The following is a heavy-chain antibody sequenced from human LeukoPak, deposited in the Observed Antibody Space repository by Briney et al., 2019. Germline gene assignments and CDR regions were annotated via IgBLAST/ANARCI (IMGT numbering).Heavy chain of an antibody. CDR2: IYYSGTT. CDR1: GGSISTTSYF. CDR3: ARVGIAAAPGVWFDP. D-gene: IGHD6-13*01. Sequence: SETLSLTCTVSGGSISTTSYFWAWIRQPPGEGLEWIGSIYYSGTTYFNSSLKSRVTISVERSKNHFSLKLSSVTAADTAVYYCARVGIAAAPGVWFDPWGQGTLVTVSS. J-gene: IGHJ5*02. V-gene: IGHV4-39*07.